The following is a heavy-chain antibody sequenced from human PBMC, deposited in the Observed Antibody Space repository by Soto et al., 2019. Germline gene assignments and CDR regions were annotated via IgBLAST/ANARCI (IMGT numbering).Heavy chain of an antibody. D-gene: IGHD2-21*01. J-gene: IGHJ3*01. CDR1: GDSVSSGSHH. CDR2: IYFTGRT. CDR3: ARDLVAIGGRVYAFEL. V-gene: IGHV4-61*03. Sequence: QVQLQESGPGLVRPSETLSLTCTVAGDSVSSGSHHWNWIRQAPGKGLEWIGSIYFTGRTNHNPSLKSRVTISVDTSKNHLSLNLTSVTAADTAGYYCARDLVAIGGRVYAFELWGQGTMVTVSS.